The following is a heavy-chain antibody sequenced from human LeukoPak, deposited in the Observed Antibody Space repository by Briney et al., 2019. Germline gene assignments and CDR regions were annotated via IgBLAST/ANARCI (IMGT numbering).Heavy chain of an antibody. D-gene: IGHD3-10*01. CDR1: GGTFSSYG. J-gene: IGHJ4*02. CDR3: ARQARDGSGSRVYSFDF. V-gene: IGHV1-69*13. Sequence: SVKVSCKASGGTFSSYGLSWVRQAPGQGLEWMGGIIPMFGTANYAQKFQGRVTITADESTSAAYMELSSLRFEDTAVYYCARQARDGSGSRVYSFDFWGQGTLVTVCS. CDR2: IIPMFGTA.